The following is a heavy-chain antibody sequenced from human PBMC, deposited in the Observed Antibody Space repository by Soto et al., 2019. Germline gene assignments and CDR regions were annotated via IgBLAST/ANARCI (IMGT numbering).Heavy chain of an antibody. CDR2: ISSSSSTI. D-gene: IGHD7-27*01. CDR1: GFTFSSYS. CDR3: ARDVANWGTTYDAFDI. J-gene: IGHJ3*02. V-gene: IGHV3-48*04. Sequence: GGSLRLSCAASGFTFSSYSMNWVRQAPGKGLEWVSYISSSSSTIYYADSVKGRFTISRDNAKNSLYLQMNSLRAEDTAVYYCARDVANWGTTYDAFDIWGQGTMVTVSS.